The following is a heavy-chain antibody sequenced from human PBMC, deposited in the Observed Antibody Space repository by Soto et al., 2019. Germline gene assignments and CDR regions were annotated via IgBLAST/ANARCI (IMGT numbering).Heavy chain of an antibody. CDR2: IDYVGNT. V-gene: IGHV4-39*01. Sequence: QVQLQESGPGLVSPWGTLSLTCTVSGASISSSGYYWGWIRQAPGKGLQWIGSIDYVGNTYYDPSLKSRVAVFGDTSKNQISLQLNSVTAAETAVHYCVRGGLRYQQSSYYFDVWGQGTLVTVSS. CDR1: GASISSSGYY. CDR3: VRGGLRYQQSSYYFDV. J-gene: IGHJ4*02. D-gene: IGHD3-16*01.